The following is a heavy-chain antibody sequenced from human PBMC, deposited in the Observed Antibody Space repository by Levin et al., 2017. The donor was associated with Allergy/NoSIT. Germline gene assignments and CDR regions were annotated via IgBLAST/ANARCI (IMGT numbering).Heavy chain of an antibody. Sequence: NASETLSLTCTVSGGSISSSSYYWGWIRQPPGKGLEWIGSIYYSGSTYYNPSLKSRVTISVDTSKNQFSLKLSSVTAADTAVYYCARGIVVVITEYFDIWGQGTMVTVSS. CDR1: GGSISSSSYY. CDR2: IYYSGST. V-gene: IGHV4-39*07. J-gene: IGHJ3*02. D-gene: IGHD3-22*01. CDR3: ARGIVVVITEYFDI.